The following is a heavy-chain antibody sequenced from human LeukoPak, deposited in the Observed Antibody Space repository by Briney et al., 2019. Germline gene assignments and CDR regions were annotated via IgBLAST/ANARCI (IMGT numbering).Heavy chain of an antibody. V-gene: IGHV4-39*07. CDR3: ARYVWGSYPTFEDY. CDR2: IYYSGST. CDR1: GGSISSSSYY. Sequence: SETLSLTCTVSGGSISSSSYYWGWIRQPPGKGLEWIGSIYYSGSTNYNTSLKSRLTISVDTSKNQFSLKLSSVTAADTAVYYCARYVWGSYPTFEDYWGQGTLVTVSS. D-gene: IGHD3-16*02. J-gene: IGHJ4*02.